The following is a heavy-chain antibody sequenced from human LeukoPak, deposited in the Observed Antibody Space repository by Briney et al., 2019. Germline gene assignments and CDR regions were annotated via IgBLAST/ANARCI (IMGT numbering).Heavy chain of an antibody. CDR1: GGSISSGGYY. J-gene: IGHJ4*02. CDR3: ARVGEAMVRGVISYYFDY. CDR2: ICYSGST. Sequence: SETLSLTCTVSGGSISSGGYYWSWIRQHPGKGLEWIGYICYSGSTYYNPSLKSRVTISVDTSKNQFSLKLSSVTAADTAVYYCARVGEAMVRGVISYYFDYWGQGTLVTVSS. V-gene: IGHV4-31*03. D-gene: IGHD3-10*01.